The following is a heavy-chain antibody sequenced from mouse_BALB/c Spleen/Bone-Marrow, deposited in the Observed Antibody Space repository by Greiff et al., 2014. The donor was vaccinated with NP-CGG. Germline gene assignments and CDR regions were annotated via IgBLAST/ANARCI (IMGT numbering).Heavy chain of an antibody. D-gene: IGHD1-1*01. CDR1: GFTFSSYG. J-gene: IGHJ1*01. CDR3: ARSFGSSYWYFDV. V-gene: IGHV5-9-2*01. Sequence: EVQLQQSGGGLVKPGGPLKLSCAASGFTFSSYGMSWVRQTPEKRLEWVATISGGGSYTYFSDSVKGRFTISRDNAKNNLNLQMSSLRSEDTALYYCARSFGSSYWYFDVWGAGTTVTVSS. CDR2: ISGGGSYT.